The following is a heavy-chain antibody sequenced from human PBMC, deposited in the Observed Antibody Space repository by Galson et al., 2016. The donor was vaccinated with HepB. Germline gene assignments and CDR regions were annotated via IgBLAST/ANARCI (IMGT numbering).Heavy chain of an antibody. J-gene: IGHJ6*02. V-gene: IGHV3-11*06. CDR1: GFTFSDYY. CDR3: ARVSGGSYYYYAMNV. D-gene: IGHD3-10*01. Sequence: SLRLSCAASGFTFSDYYMSWIRQAPGKGLEWVSYISSSTRYTNYADSVKGRFTVSRDNAKKSLYLQMNTLRGEDTAVYYCARVSGGSYYYYAMNVWGQGTTVIVSS. CDR2: ISSSTRYT.